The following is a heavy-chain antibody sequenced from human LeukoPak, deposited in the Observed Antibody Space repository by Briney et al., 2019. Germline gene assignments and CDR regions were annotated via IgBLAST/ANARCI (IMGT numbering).Heavy chain of an antibody. CDR3: AREGVGNNKNFDY. J-gene: IGHJ4*02. D-gene: IGHD1-26*01. CDR2: IHPNSDGA. Sequence: ASVKVSCKASGYTFTGFYFHWVRQAPGQGLERVGCIHPNSDGATYAQRFQGRVTMTRDTSISTAYMELDRLRSDDTAVYYCAREGVGNNKNFDYWGQGTLVTVSS. CDR1: GYTFTGFY. V-gene: IGHV1-2*02.